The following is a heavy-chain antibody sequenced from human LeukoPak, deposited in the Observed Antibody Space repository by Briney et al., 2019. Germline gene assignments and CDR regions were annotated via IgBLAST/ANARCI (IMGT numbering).Heavy chain of an antibody. J-gene: IGHJ6*03. D-gene: IGHD6-19*01. CDR1: GFSVSSNS. Sequence: GGSLRLSCAASGFSVSSNSMSWVRQAPGKGLECVSIIYSRDVTSYADSVKDRFTISRDSDKNTLFLQMDSLRSDDTAVYYCARVLAANALRDYHYVDVWGKGTTVTVSS. CDR2: IYSRDVT. CDR3: ARVLAANALRDYHYVDV. V-gene: IGHV3-53*01.